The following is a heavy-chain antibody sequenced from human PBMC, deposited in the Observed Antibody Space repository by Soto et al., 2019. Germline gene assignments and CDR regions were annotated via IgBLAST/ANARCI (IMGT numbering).Heavy chain of an antibody. Sequence: QVQLVQSGAEVKKPGASVKVSCQASGYTFTSYDINWVRQTSGQGLEWMGWMNPNSGNTGYAQKSHDRVTLTRSTPITTAYMELSRLRSQDTAVYYCAKRQGYDSGGQDAFDIWGQGTVVTVSS. J-gene: IGHJ3*02. CDR1: GYTFTSYD. CDR3: AKRQGYDSGGQDAFDI. CDR2: MNPNSGNT. D-gene: IGHD3-10*01. V-gene: IGHV1-8*01.